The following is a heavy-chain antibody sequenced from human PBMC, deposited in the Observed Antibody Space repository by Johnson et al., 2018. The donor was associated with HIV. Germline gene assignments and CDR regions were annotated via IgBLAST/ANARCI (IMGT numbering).Heavy chain of an antibody. CDR3: ARVTLVLDI. CDR1: GFTFSSYA. J-gene: IGHJ3*02. CDR2: ISYDGSNK. D-gene: IGHD4-23*01. V-gene: IGHV3-30*04. Sequence: VESGGGVVQPGRSLRLSCAASGFTFSSYAMHWVRQAPGKGLEWVAVISYDGSNKYYADSVKGRFTISRDNSKNTLYPQMNSLRAEDTAVYYCARVTLVLDIWGQGTMVTVSS.